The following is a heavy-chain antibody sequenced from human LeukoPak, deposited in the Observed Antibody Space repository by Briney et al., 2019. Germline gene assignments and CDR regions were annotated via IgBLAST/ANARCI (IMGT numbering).Heavy chain of an antibody. CDR2: ISSNGGST. CDR1: GLTFSSYA. J-gene: IGHJ4*02. V-gene: IGHV3-64*04. D-gene: IGHD6-19*01. CDR3: AKAGIGVVGYFDY. Sequence: GGSLRLSCSASGLTFSSYAMHWVRQAPGKGLEYVSAISSNGGSTYYADSVKGRFTISRDNSKNTLYLQMNSLRDEDTALYYCAKAGIGVVGYFDYWGQGTLVTVSS.